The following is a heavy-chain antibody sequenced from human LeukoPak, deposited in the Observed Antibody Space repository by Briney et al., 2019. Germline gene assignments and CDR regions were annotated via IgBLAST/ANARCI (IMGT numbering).Heavy chain of an antibody. CDR2: LIPLFGRA. CDR3: ASPKENSDYYFDS. CDR1: GGTLRNYA. D-gene: IGHD4-11*01. Sequence: SVKVSCKASGGTLRNYAISWVRQAPGQGLEWMGGLIPLFGRAEYAQKFQGRVTITADEPTNTAYMELNFLRSEDTPVYYCASPKENSDYYFDSWGQGTLVAVSA. J-gene: IGHJ4*02. V-gene: IGHV1-69*01.